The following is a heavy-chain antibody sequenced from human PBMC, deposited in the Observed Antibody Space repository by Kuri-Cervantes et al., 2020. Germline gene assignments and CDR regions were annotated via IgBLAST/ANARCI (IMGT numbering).Heavy chain of an antibody. CDR3: ARLVSYSSSVFFDP. Sequence: SVKVSCKASGGTFINYAISWVRQAPGQGLEWMGGIIPMFDTANYAQRFQGRVTITADKSTSTAYMELSSLKSENTAVYYCARLVSYSSSVFFDPWGQGTLVTVSS. CDR1: GGTFINYA. V-gene: IGHV1-69*06. D-gene: IGHD6-6*01. CDR2: IIPMFDTA. J-gene: IGHJ5*02.